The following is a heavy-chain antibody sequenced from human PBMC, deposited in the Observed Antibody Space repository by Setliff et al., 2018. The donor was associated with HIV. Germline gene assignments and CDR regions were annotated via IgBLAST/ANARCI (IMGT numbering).Heavy chain of an antibody. CDR1: GDSSIANTFA. J-gene: IGHJ3*02. D-gene: IGHD5-18*01. CDR2: VSYSGAT. CDR3: ARAEWIQLWFGAFDI. V-gene: IGHV4-39*07. Sequence: SETRSLTCSVSGDSSIANTFASTWIRQSPGKGLEYIGDVSYSGATMYTNYNPSLESRVTVSEDTSRHQFSLKLTSVTAADTAVYYCARAEWIQLWFGAFDIWGQGTMVTVSS.